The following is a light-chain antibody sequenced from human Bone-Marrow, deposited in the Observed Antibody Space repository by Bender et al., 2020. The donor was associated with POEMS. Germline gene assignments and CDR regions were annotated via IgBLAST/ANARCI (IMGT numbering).Light chain of an antibody. CDR1: SSNVGSHNL. J-gene: IGLJ3*02. Sequence: QSALTQPPSASGSPGQTVTISCTGTSSNVGSHNLVSWYQQLPGRAPKLIIYDVTRRPSGVPDRFSGSKSGNTASLTISGLQADDEADYYCCSFAGTDTLVFGGGTKLTVL. CDR3: CSFAGTDTLV. V-gene: IGLV2-11*01. CDR2: DVT.